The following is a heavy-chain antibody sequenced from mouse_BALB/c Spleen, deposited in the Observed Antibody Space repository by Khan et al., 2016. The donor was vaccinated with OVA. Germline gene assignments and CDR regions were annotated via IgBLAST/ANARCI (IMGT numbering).Heavy chain of an antibody. V-gene: IGHV14-3*02. CDR3: ATLYCNPFAY. CDR2: IDPANGNT. D-gene: IGHD2-1*01. Sequence: VQLQQSGAELVKPGASVKLSCTASGFNIKDTYMHWVTQRPDQGLEWIGRIDPANGNTKYDPKFQGKATMTADTSSNTAYLQLSSLTTEDTAGYYCATLYCNPFAYWGQGTLVTVSA. J-gene: IGHJ3*01. CDR1: GFNIKDTY.